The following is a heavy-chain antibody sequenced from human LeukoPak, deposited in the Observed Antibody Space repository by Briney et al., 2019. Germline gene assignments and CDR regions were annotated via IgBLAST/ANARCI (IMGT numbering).Heavy chain of an antibody. CDR1: GGTFNSYG. CDR2: VIPMFGPA. CDR3: ARWELGDSSGFAHFDS. J-gene: IGHJ4*02. Sequence: ASVKVSCKAPGGTFNSYGISWVRQAPGQGLEWIGGVIPMFGPAKYAPKFQARATMTTDASTSTAYMVLNSLRSEDTATYFCARWELGDSSGFAHFDSRVQGTLVTVSS. D-gene: IGHD3-22*01. V-gene: IGHV1-69*05.